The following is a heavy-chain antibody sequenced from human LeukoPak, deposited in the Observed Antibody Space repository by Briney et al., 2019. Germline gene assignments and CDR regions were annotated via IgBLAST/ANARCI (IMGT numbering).Heavy chain of an antibody. J-gene: IGHJ5*02. CDR2: IYYSGTA. D-gene: IGHD6-25*01. CDR3: ARRIDIAAALVFDP. V-gene: IGHV4-39*01. Sequence: WVRQAPGKGLEWIGNIYYSGTAYYNPSLKSRVTISVDTSKNQFSLKLSSVTAADTAVYYCARRIDIAAALVFDPWGQGTLVTVSS.